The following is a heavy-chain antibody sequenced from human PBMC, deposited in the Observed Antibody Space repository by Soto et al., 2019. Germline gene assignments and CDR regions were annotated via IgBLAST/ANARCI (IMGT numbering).Heavy chain of an antibody. CDR3: ARAGYCSSTSCYDYYYGMDV. J-gene: IGHJ6*02. V-gene: IGHV3-74*01. CDR2: INSDGSST. Sequence: EVQLVESGGGLVQPGGSLRLSCAASGFTFSSYWMHWVRQAPGKGLVWVSRINSDGSSTSYADSVKGRFTICRDNAKNTLYLQMNSLRAEDTAVYYCARAGYCSSTSCYDYYYGMDVWGQGTTVTVSS. CDR1: GFTFSSYW. D-gene: IGHD2-2*01.